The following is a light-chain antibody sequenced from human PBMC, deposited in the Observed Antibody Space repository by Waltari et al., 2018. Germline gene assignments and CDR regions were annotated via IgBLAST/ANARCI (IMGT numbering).Light chain of an antibody. Sequence: QLVLTQSPSASASVGASVRLTCTLSSGLRTYAIAWHQHQQEKGPRSLMKVNSDGTHNKGDGIPDRFSGSSSGTERYLTISSLQPEDEADYYCQTWGLGYVIFGGGTKLTVL. V-gene: IGLV4-69*01. J-gene: IGLJ2*01. CDR2: VNSDGTH. CDR3: QTWGLGYVI. CDR1: SGLRTYA.